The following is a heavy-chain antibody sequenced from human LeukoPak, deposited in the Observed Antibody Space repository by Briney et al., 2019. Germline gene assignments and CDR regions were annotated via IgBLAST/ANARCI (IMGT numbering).Heavy chain of an antibody. CDR1: GFTFSGYY. J-gene: IGHJ4*02. Sequence: GGSLRLSCEASGFTFSGYYMTWVRPAPGKGLEWAASIQEDGSEKYYVDSVKGRFTISRDNAKNSLYLQMSSLRAEDTAVYFCARDVGYGDYWGQGTLVTVSS. D-gene: IGHD5-12*01. CDR3: ARDVGYGDY. V-gene: IGHV3-7*01. CDR2: IQEDGSEK.